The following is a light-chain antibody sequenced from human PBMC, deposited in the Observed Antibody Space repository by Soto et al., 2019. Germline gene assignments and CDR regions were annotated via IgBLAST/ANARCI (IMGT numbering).Light chain of an antibody. Sequence: QSVLTQPPSVSGAPGQRVTISCTGSSSNIGAGYDVHWYQQLPGTAPRLLIHSNNNRPSGVPDRFSGSKSGTSASLAIAGLQADDEADYYCQSYDPTLRTSLFGGGTQLTVL. CDR3: QSYDPTLRTSL. CDR1: SSNIGAGYD. J-gene: IGLJ2*01. V-gene: IGLV1-40*01. CDR2: SNN.